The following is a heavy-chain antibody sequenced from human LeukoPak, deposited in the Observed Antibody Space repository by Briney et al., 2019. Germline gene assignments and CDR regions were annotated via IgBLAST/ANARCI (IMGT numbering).Heavy chain of an antibody. D-gene: IGHD3-22*01. V-gene: IGHV3-74*01. CDR2: IYSAGRSS. Sequence: PGGSLRLSCAASGFTFSSYWMHWVRQAPGKGLVWVSRIYSAGRSSNYADSVKGRFTISIDNAKNTLYLQMNSLRAEDTAVYYCARGHHYYDSSAYYYWGQGTLVTVSS. J-gene: IGHJ4*02. CDR3: ARGHHYYDSSAYYY. CDR1: GFTFSSYW.